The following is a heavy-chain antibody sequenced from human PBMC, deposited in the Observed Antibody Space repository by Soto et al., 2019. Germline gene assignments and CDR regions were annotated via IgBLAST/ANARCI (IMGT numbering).Heavy chain of an antibody. CDR3: ARENSATHLDS. V-gene: IGHV3-48*03. CDR2: ISSSGSTI. Sequence: GGSLRLSCAASGFTFSSYEMNWVRQAPGKGLEWVSYISSSGSTIYYADSVKGRFTISRDNAKNSLYLQMNSLRAEDTAVYYCARENSATHLDSWGQGTLVTVSS. D-gene: IGHD6-13*01. J-gene: IGHJ4*02. CDR1: GFTFSSYE.